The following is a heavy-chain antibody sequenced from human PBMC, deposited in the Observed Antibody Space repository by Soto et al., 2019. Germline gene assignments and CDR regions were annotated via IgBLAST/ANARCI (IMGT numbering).Heavy chain of an antibody. J-gene: IGHJ4*02. V-gene: IGHV1-69*01. CDR2: IIPIFGTA. CDR1: GGTFSSYA. D-gene: IGHD4-17*01. Sequence: QVQLVQSGAEVKKPGSSVKVSCKASGGTFSSYAISWVRQAPGQGLESMGGIIPIFGTANYAQKFQGRVTITADESTSTAYLELSSLRSEDTAVYYCARDKEDYHYFDYWGQGTLVTVSS. CDR3: ARDKEDYHYFDY.